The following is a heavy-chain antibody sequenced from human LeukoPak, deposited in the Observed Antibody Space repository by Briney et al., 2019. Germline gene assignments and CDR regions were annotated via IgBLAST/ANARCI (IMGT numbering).Heavy chain of an antibody. D-gene: IGHD3-22*01. CDR1: GFTFDDYA. CDR2: ISWNSGSI. CDR3: AKGSYYDSSGSFYFDY. J-gene: IGHJ4*02. Sequence: GGSLRLSCAASGFTFDDYAMHWVRQAPGKGLEWVSGISWNSGSIGYADSVKGRFTISRDNSKNTLYVQVNSLGTEDTAAYYCAKGSYYDSSGSFYFDYWGQGTLVTVSS. V-gene: IGHV3-9*01.